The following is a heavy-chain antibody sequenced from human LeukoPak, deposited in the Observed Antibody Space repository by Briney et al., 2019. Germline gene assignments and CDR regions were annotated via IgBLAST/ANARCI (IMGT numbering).Heavy chain of an antibody. CDR1: GFTFSPYT. CDR3: GRERGGTYLDY. D-gene: IGHD1-26*01. CDR2: ITSSSNPT. V-gene: IGHV3-21*01. J-gene: IGHJ4*02. Sequence: GGSLRLSCAASGFTFSPYTMYWVRQAPGKGLEWVSSITSSSNPTYYADSVKGRFTISRDNAKNSLFPQMNSLRAEDTAVYYCGRERGGTYLDYWGQGTLVTVSS.